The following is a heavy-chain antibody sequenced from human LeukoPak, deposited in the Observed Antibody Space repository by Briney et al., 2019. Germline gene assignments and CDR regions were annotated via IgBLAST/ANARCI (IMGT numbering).Heavy chain of an antibody. V-gene: IGHV3-30*02. CDR2: IRYDGSNK. CDR1: GFTFSSYG. Sequence: GGSLRLSCAASGFTFSSYGMHWVRQAPGKGLEWVAFIRYDGSNKYYADSVKGRFTISRDNSKNTLYLQMNSLRAEDTAVYYCAKDGYSSSWIDYWGQGTLVTVSS. J-gene: IGHJ4*02. CDR3: AKDGYSSSWIDY. D-gene: IGHD6-13*01.